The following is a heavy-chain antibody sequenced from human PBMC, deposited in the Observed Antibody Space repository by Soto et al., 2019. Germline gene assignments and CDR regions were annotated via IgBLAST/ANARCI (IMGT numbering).Heavy chain of an antibody. V-gene: IGHV1-8*01. J-gene: IGHJ6*03. Sequence: GASVKVSCKASGYTFTSYDINWVRQATGQGLEWMGWMNPNSGDTGYAQKFQGRVTMTRNTSISTAYVELSSLRSEDTAVYYCARSYDFWSGYLYYYYYMEVWGKGTTVTVS. CDR3: ARSYDFWSGYLYYYYYMEV. D-gene: IGHD3-3*01. CDR1: GYTFTSYD. CDR2: MNPNSGDT.